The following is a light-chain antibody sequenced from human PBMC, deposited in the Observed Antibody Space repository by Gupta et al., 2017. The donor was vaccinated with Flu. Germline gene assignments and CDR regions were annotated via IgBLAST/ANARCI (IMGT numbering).Light chain of an antibody. CDR3: QAWHSNVAV. CDR1: KLNEKY. CDR2: KDT. Sequence: SSGLPQSPSVSVSPGQTASISCSGDKLNEKYVSCDQQRPGQTQIMVIYKDTTRPLGIPERFSASNSGNTATLTIPGTQDKDEGDYYCQAWHSNVAVFGGGTTLTVL. J-gene: IGLJ3*02. V-gene: IGLV3-1*01.